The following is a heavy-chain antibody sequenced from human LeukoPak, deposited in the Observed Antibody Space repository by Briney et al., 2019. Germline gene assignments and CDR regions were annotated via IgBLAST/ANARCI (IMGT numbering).Heavy chain of an antibody. V-gene: IGHV3-20*04. D-gene: IGHD2-8*01. Sequence: GGSLRLSCAASGFTFDDYGMSWVRQAPGKGLEWVSGINWSGGSTGYADSVKGRFTISRDNAKNSLYLQMNSLRAEDTAVYYCAKDLADRVAFDIWGQGTMVTVSS. J-gene: IGHJ3*02. CDR3: AKDLADRVAFDI. CDR2: INWSGGST. CDR1: GFTFDDYG.